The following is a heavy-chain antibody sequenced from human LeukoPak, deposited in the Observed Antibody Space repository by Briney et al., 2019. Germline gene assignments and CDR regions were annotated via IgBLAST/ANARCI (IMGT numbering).Heavy chain of an antibody. CDR1: GFTFSSYA. J-gene: IGHJ4*02. V-gene: IGHV3-23*01. CDR2: ISGSGGST. Sequence: GGSLRLSCAASGFTFSSYAMSWVRQAPGQGLEWVSAISGSGGSTYYADSVKARFTISRDNSKNTLYLQMNSLRAEDTAVYYCAKEGKYYDFWSGYYVYYFDYWGQGTLVTVSS. CDR3: AKEGKYYDFWSGYYVYYFDY. D-gene: IGHD3-3*01.